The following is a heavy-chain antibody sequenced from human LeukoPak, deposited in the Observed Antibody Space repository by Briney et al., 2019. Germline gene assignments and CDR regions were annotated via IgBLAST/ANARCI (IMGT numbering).Heavy chain of an antibody. CDR3: VRGLIVDV. D-gene: IGHD2-8*01. Sequence: GGSLRLSCAASGSTFSSYSMNWVRQAPGKGLEWVANIKEDGSKKYYVDSVKGRFTISRDNAKNSLYLQMNSLRAEDTAVYYCVRGLIVDVWGQGTTVIVSS. CDR2: IKEDGSKK. V-gene: IGHV3-7*01. J-gene: IGHJ6*02. CDR1: GSTFSSYS.